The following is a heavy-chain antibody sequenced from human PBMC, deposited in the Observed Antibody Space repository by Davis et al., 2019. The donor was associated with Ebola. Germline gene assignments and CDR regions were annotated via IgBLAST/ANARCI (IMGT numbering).Heavy chain of an antibody. CDR1: GFTVSSNY. V-gene: IGHV3-7*03. CDR2: IKEDGGEK. Sequence: GESLKISCAASGFTVSSNYMSWVRQAPGKGPEWVAIIKEDGGEKYYVDSVKGRFTISRDNAKNSLFLEMNSLRAEDTAVYYCARRGYSALDWGQGTLVTVSS. J-gene: IGHJ4*01. D-gene: IGHD5-12*01. CDR3: ARRGYSALD.